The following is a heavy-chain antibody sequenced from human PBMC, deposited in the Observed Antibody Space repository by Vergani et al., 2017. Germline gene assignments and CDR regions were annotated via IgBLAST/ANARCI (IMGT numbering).Heavy chain of an antibody. D-gene: IGHD2-15*01. V-gene: IGHV3-23*01. CDR3: AKDREGSGPIDAFDI. CDR1: GFTFSSYA. CDR2: ISGSGGST. J-gene: IGHJ3*02. Sequence: EVQLLESGGGLVQPGGSLRLSCAASGFTFSSYAMSWVRQAPGKGLEWVSAISGSGGSTYYADAVKGRFTISRNKSKNNLYLQMNSLRAEDTAVYYCAKDREGSGPIDAFDIWGQGTMVTVSS.